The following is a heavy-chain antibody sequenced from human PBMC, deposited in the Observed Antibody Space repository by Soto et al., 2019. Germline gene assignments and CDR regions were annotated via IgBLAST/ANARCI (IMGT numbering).Heavy chain of an antibody. Sequence: PSETLSLTCAVSGGSIGGVGYSWSWIRQPPGGGLEWIGYMYHSGTFLKSPSLKTRLTMSLDMSKNQFSLTLNSMTAADAAVYYCARAQFYSGSGNYNNLMFDAWGQGIQVTVSS. CDR2: MYHSGTF. CDR1: GGSIGGVGYS. V-gene: IGHV4-30-2*01. D-gene: IGHD3-10*01. J-gene: IGHJ5*02. CDR3: ARAQFYSGSGNYNNLMFDA.